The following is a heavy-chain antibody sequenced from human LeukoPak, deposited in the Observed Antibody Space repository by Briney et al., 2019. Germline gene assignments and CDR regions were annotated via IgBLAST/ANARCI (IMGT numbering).Heavy chain of an antibody. CDR3: ARVLGVCTTGTCYSDY. J-gene: IGHJ4*02. CDR1: GFTFSSYG. V-gene: IGHV3-33*01. D-gene: IGHD2-15*01. CDR2: IGFDGSKK. Sequence: GGSLRLSCAASGFTFSSYGMHWVRQAPGKGLEWVAVIGFDGSKKYIAASVKGRFTISRDNSKNTLYLQMNSLGAEDTAVYYCARVLGVCTTGTCYSDYWGQGTLVTVSS.